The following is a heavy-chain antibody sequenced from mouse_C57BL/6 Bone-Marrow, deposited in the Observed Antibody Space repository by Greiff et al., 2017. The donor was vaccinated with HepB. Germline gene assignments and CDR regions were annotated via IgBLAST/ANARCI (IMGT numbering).Heavy chain of an antibody. J-gene: IGHJ4*01. CDR1: GYTFTNYW. D-gene: IGHD3-2*02. CDR3: ARKTAQAFYYAMEY. CDR2: IYPGGGYT. Sequence: VQLQQSGAELVRPGPSVKMSCKASGYTFTNYWIGWAKQRPGHGLEWIGDIYPGGGYTNYNEKFKGKATLTADKSSSTAYMQFSSLTSEDSAIYYCARKTAQAFYYAMEYWGKGTSGTVSS. V-gene: IGHV1-63*01.